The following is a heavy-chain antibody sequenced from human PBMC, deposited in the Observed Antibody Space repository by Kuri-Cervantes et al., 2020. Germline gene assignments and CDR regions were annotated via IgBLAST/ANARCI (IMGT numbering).Heavy chain of an antibody. CDR2: ISYDGSNE. CDR3: AKYSSGSRSATDY. D-gene: IGHD6-19*01. J-gene: IGHJ4*02. Sequence: GESLKISCAASGFTFSSYAVHWVRQAPGKGLEWVTVISYDGSNEYYADSVEGRFTISRDNSKNTLYLQMNSLRAEDTAVYYCAKYSSGSRSATDYWGQGTLVTVSS. CDR1: GFTFSSYA. V-gene: IGHV3-30-3*02.